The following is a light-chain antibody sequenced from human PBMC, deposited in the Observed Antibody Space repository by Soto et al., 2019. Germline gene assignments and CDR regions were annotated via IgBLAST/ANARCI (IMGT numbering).Light chain of an antibody. Sequence: EIVMTQSPATLSVSPGERATLSCRASQSVSSNLAWYQQKPGQAPRLLIYRASTRATGIPARFSGSGSGTEFTLTISSLQSEDFAVYHCQQYNNWPRTFGQGTKVEFK. CDR3: QQYNNWPRT. CDR2: RAS. J-gene: IGKJ1*01. V-gene: IGKV3-15*01. CDR1: QSVSSN.